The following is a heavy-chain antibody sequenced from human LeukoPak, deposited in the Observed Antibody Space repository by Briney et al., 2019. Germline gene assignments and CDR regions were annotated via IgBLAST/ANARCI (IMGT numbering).Heavy chain of an antibody. CDR3: AREGRANTFFDY. CDR1: GFTLRGYN. V-gene: IGHV3-21*01. J-gene: IGHJ4*02. Sequence: GGSLRLSCAPSGFTLRGYNMNWVRHAPGKWLEWVSFISSSGSFTYYADSLKRRFTVSRDNAKNSLFLQMNRLRAEGTAVYYCAREGRANTFFDYWGQGTPVTVSS. D-gene: IGHD3-16*01. CDR2: ISSSGSFT.